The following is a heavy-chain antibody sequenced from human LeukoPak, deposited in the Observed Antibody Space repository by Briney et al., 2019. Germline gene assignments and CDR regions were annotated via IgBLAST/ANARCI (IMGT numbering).Heavy chain of an antibody. J-gene: IGHJ4*02. CDR1: GFTFSSYA. D-gene: IGHD6-13*01. CDR3: AKDHGVAAAGIPKWFDY. Sequence: GGTLRLSCAASGFTFSSYAMSWVRQAPGKGLEWVSAISGSGGSTYYADSVKGRFTISRDNSKNTLYLQMNSLRDEDTAVYYCAKDHGVAAAGIPKWFDYWGQGTLVTVSS. CDR2: ISGSGGST. V-gene: IGHV3-23*01.